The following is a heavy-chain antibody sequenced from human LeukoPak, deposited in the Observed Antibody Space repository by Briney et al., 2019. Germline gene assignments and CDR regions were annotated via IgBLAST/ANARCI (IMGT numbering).Heavy chain of an antibody. CDR3: ARRKYYDSSGSSPIDY. J-gene: IGHJ4*02. CDR1: GGSVNSGSYY. V-gene: IGHV4-61*01. D-gene: IGHD3-22*01. Sequence: SGTLLLTCTVFGGSVNSGSYYWSWIRPTARNGLEWTGYIYYSGSTNYNPSLKSRVTISVDTSKNQFSLKLSSVTAADTAVYYCARRKYYDSSGSSPIDYWGQGTLVTVSS. CDR2: IYYSGST.